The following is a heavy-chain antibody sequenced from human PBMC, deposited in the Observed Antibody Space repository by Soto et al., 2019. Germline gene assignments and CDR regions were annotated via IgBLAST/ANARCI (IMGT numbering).Heavy chain of an antibody. CDR1: GYTFTSYD. CDR2: MNPNSGIT. D-gene: IGHD4-17*01. Sequence: QVQLVQSGAEVKKPGASVKVSCKASGYTFTSYDINWVRQATGQGLEWMGWMNPNSGITGYAQKFQGRVTMTRNTSISTAYMELSSLRSEDTAVYYCASFGDYGDSAAPRIWGQGTMVTVSS. CDR3: ASFGDYGDSAAPRI. J-gene: IGHJ3*02. V-gene: IGHV1-8*01.